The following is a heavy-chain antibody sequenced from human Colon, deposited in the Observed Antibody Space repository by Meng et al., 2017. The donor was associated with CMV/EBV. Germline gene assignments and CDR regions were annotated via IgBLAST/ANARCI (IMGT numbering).Heavy chain of an antibody. V-gene: IGHV4-39*07. D-gene: IGHD3-3*01. J-gene: IGHJ5*02. Sequence: GSLRLSCTVSGGSISSSSYYWGWIRQPPGKGLEWIGSIYYSGSTYYNPSLKSRVTISVDTSKNQFSLKLSSVTAADTAVYYCARGGFWSGYYTGSWFDPWGQGTLVTVSS. CDR1: GGSISSSSYY. CDR3: ARGGFWSGYYTGSWFDP. CDR2: IYYSGST.